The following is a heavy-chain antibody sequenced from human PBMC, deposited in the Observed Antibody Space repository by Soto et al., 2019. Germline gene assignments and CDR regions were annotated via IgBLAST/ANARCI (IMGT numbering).Heavy chain of an antibody. D-gene: IGHD3-3*01. CDR3: ARGGEVGVAGSAAFDM. CDR1: GYTVTTHY. CDR2: INPGSGAA. Sequence: QVQLVQSGAEVKKPGASVKISCTASGYTVTTHYMHWVRQAPGRGLEWMGAINPGSGAAKYTQTFQARVTMTRDTSTNTGYMERRALRSEDTAVFYCARGGEVGVAGSAAFDMWGQGTMVTVSS. J-gene: IGHJ3*02. V-gene: IGHV1-46*01.